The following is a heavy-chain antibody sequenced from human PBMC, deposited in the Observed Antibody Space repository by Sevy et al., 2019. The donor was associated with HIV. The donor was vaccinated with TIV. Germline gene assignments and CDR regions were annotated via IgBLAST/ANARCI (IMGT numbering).Heavy chain of an antibody. CDR2: IYYSGST. J-gene: IGHJ4*02. CDR1: GGSISSYY. V-gene: IGHV4-59*01. D-gene: IGHD1-1*01. CDR3: ARDSVERGVFDY. Sequence: SETLSLTCTVSGGSISSYYWSWIRQPPGKGLEWIGYIYYSGSTNYNPSLKSRVTISVDTSKNQFSLKLSSVTAADTAVYYCARDSVERGVFDYWGQGTLVTVSS.